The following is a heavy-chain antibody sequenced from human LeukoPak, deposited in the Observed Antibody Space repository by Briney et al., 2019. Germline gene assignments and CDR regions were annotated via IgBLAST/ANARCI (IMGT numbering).Heavy chain of an antibody. J-gene: IGHJ4*02. D-gene: IGHD5-12*01. CDR1: GGSISSGSYY. Sequence: SETLSLTCTVSGGSISSGSYYWSWIRQPAGKGLEWIGRIYTSGSTNYNPSLKSRVTISVDTSKNQFSLKLSSVTAADTAVYYCARGGDSGYPLNFDYWGQGTLVTVSS. V-gene: IGHV4-61*02. CDR3: ARGGDSGYPLNFDY. CDR2: IYTSGST.